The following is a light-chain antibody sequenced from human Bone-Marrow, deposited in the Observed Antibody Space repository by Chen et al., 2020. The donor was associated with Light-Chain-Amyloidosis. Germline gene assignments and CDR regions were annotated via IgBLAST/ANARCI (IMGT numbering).Light chain of an antibody. CDR1: DLPTKY. J-gene: IGLJ2*01. V-gene: IGLV3-25*03. CDR2: RDT. CDR3: QSADSSGTYEVI. Sequence: SYELPPPPSVSVSPGQTARITCSGDDLPTKYAYWYQQKPGQAPVLVIQRDTERPSGISERFSGSSSGTTATLTISGVQAEDEADYHCQSADSSGTYEVIFGGGTKLTVL.